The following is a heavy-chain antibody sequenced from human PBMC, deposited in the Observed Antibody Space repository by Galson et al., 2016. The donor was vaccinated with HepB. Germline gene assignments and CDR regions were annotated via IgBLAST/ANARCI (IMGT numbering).Heavy chain of an antibody. Sequence: SLRLSCAASGFSFSSYGMTWVRQAPGKGLEVVSSISRSGDSTDYADSVEGRFTISRDNSQNTLYLQMNSLRTEDTAVYYCAKGLKAPGFHYYMDVWGKGATVTVSS. CDR3: AKGLKAPGFHYYMDV. CDR2: ISRSGDST. J-gene: IGHJ6*03. V-gene: IGHV3-23*01. CDR1: GFSFSSYG. D-gene: IGHD6-19*01.